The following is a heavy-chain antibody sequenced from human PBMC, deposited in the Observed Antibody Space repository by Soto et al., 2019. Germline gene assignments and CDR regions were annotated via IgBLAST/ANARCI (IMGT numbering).Heavy chain of an antibody. J-gene: IGHJ4*02. V-gene: IGHV3-53*02. Sequence: EVQLVETGGGLIQPGGSLRLSCAASGFTVSSNYMSWVRQAPGKGLEWVSVIYSGGSTYYADSVKGRFTISRDNSKNTLYLQMNSLRAEDTAVYYCARFTSGDYIAYWGQGTLVTVSS. CDR3: ARFTSGDYIAY. D-gene: IGHD3-10*01. CDR1: GFTVSSNY. CDR2: IYSGGST.